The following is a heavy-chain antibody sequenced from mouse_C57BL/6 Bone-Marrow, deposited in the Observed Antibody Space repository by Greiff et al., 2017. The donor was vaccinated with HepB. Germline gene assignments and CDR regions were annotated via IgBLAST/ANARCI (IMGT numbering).Heavy chain of an antibody. Sequence: VQLQQPGAELVKPGASVKLSCKASGYTFTSYWMQWVKQRPGQGLEWIGEIDPSDSYTNYNQKFKGKATLTVDTSSSTAYMHLSSLTSEDSAVYYCARPESTFLWGQGTTLTVSS. V-gene: IGHV1-50*01. D-gene: IGHD5-1*01. CDR3: ARPESTFL. CDR1: GYTFTSYW. CDR2: IDPSDSYT. J-gene: IGHJ2*01.